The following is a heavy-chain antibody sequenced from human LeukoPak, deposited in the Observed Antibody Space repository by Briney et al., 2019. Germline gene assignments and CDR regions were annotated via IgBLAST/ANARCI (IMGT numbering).Heavy chain of an antibody. Sequence: SETLSLTCTVSGGSIRSYYWSWIRQPPGKGLEWIGYFYHSGSTNYNPSLKSRVTISVDTSKNQFSLELSSVTAADTAVYYCARDPYYYDRSGGFDPWGQGTLVTVSS. CDR2: FYHSGST. CDR1: GGSIRSYY. J-gene: IGHJ5*02. V-gene: IGHV4-59*01. D-gene: IGHD3-22*01. CDR3: ARDPYYYDRSGGFDP.